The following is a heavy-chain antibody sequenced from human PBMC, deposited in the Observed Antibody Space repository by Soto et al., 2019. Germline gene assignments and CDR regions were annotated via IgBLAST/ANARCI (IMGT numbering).Heavy chain of an antibody. CDR1: GGSISSYY. CDR3: ARGSYCSRTTCYLSPFDY. CDR2: IYYSGST. V-gene: IGHV4-59*01. J-gene: IGHJ4*02. Sequence: SETLSLTCTVSGGSISSYYWSWIRHPPGKGLEWIGYIYYSGSTTYNPSLKSRVTISVDTSKNQFSLKLSSVTAADTAVYYCARGSYCSRTTCYLSPFDYWGQGTLVTVSS. D-gene: IGHD2-2*01.